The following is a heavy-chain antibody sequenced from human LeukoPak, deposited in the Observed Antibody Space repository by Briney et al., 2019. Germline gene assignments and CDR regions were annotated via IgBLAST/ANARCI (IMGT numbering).Heavy chain of an antibody. CDR2: ISAYNGNT. D-gene: IGHD3-22*01. V-gene: IGHV1-18*01. Sequence: ASVKVSCKASGYTFTSYGISWVRQAPGQGLEWLGWISAYNGNTNYAQKLQGRVTMTTDTSTSTAYMELRSLRSDDTAVYHCARDLYGYYNFDYWGQGTLVTVSS. J-gene: IGHJ4*02. CDR3: ARDLYGYYNFDY. CDR1: GYTFTSYG.